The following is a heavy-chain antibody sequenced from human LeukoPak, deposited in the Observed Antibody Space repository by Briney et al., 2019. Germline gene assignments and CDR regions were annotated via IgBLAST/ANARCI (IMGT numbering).Heavy chain of an antibody. Sequence: AGGSLRLSCAASGFTFSSYSMNWVRQAPGKGLEWVSYISSSSSTIYYADSVKGRFTISRDNAKNSLYLQMNSLRAEDSAVCYCARDIADMPGRDSYGYDYWGQGTLVTVSS. V-gene: IGHV3-48*01. CDR2: ISSSSSTI. J-gene: IGHJ4*02. CDR1: GFTFSSYS. CDR3: ARDIADMPGRDSYGYDY. D-gene: IGHD5-18*01.